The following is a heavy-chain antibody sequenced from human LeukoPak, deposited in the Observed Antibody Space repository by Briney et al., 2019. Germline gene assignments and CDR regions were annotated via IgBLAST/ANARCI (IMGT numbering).Heavy chain of an antibody. J-gene: IGHJ4*02. D-gene: IGHD3-22*01. V-gene: IGHV4-30-4*01. CDR2: IYYSGST. CDR1: GGSISSGDYY. Sequence: SETLSLTCTVSGGSISSGDYYWSWIRQPPGKGLEWIGYIYYSGSTYYNPSLKSRVTISVDTSKNQFSLKLSSVTAADTAVYYCASYKHSYYYDSSGYLVWGQGTLVTVSS. CDR3: ASYKHSYYYDSSGYLV.